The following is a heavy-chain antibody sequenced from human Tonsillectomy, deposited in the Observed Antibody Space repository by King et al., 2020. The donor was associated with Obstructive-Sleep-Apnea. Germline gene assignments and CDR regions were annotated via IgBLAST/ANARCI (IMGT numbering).Heavy chain of an antibody. V-gene: IGHV4-34*01. CDR3: ARGSGAAAVNWFDP. CDR1: GGSFSDYY. D-gene: IGHD6-13*01. Sequence: VQLQQWGAGLLKPSETLSLTCAVFGGSFSDYYWSWIRQPPGKGLEWIGEINHSGSTNYNPSLKSRVTISADTSQNQFSLKLNSVTAADTALYYCARGSGAAAVNWFDPWGQGTLVTVSS. J-gene: IGHJ5*02. CDR2: INHSGST.